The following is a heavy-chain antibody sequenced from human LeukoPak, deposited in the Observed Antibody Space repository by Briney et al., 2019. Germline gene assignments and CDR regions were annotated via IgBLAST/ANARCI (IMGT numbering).Heavy chain of an antibody. V-gene: IGHV3-48*03. CDR1: GFTFSSFE. CDR3: ARDNFLQAHTGYFDY. D-gene: IGHD2/OR15-2a*01. Sequence: GGSLRLSCAASGFTFSSFEMNWGRQAPGKGLEWVSYIGSNTGIIYYAASVKGRFTISRDNAKNSLYLQMNSLRAEDTAVYYCARDNFLQAHTGYFDYWGQGTLVTVSS. J-gene: IGHJ4*02. CDR2: IGSNTGII.